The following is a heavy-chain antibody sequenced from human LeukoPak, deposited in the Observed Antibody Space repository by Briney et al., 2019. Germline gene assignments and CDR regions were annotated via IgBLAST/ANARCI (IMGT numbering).Heavy chain of an antibody. Sequence: PGGSLRLSCAASGFTFSSYWMSWVRQAPGKGLEWVANIKQDGSEKYYVDSVKGRFTISRDNAKNSLYLQMNSLRAEDTAVYYCARGALYYDFWSGYFLDAFDIWGQGTMVTVSS. CDR1: GFTFSSYW. CDR3: ARGALYYDFWSGYFLDAFDI. D-gene: IGHD3-3*01. V-gene: IGHV3-7*01. J-gene: IGHJ3*02. CDR2: IKQDGSEK.